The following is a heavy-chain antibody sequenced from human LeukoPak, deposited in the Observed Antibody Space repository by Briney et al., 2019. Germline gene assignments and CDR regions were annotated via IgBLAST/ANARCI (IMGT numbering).Heavy chain of an antibody. CDR3: AKSIVATIEGYYFDY. Sequence: GGSLRLSCAASGFTFSSYSMNWVRQAPGKGLEWVSAISGSGGSTYYADSVKGRFTISRDNSKNTLYLQMNSLRAEDTAVYYCAKSIVATIEGYYFDYWGQGTLVTVSS. CDR1: GFTFSSYS. J-gene: IGHJ4*02. V-gene: IGHV3-23*01. CDR2: ISGSGGST. D-gene: IGHD5-12*01.